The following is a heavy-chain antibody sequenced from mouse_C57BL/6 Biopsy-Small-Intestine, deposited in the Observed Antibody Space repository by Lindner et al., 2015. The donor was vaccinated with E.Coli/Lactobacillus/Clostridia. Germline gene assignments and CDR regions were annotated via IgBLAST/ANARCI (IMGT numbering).Heavy chain of an antibody. J-gene: IGHJ3*01. Sequence: VQLQESGPELVKPGASVKMSCKASGYTFTSYVMYWVKQKPGQGLEWIGYINPYNDGTKYSEKFKGKATLTSDKSSSTAYMELNSLTSEDSAVYYCARDDAAFAYWGQGTLVTVSA. CDR3: ARDDAAFAY. V-gene: IGHV1-14*01. CDR1: GYTFTSYV. CDR2: INPYNDGT.